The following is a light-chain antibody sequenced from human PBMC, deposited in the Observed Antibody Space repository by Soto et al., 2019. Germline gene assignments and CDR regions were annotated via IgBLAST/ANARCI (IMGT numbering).Light chain of an antibody. V-gene: IGKV3-20*01. CDR2: GAS. J-gene: IGKJ3*01. CDR1: QSIGSY. CDR3: QQYKA. Sequence: EIVLTQSPATLSLSLGERATLSCRASQSIGSYLAWYQHKLGQPPRLLIYGASSRATGIPDRFSGSGSGTDFTLTISRLEPEDFAVYYCQQYKAFGPGTKVDIK.